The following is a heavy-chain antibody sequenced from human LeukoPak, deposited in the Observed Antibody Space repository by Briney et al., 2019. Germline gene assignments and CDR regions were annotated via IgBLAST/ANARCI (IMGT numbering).Heavy chain of an antibody. J-gene: IGHJ6*02. CDR3: ASTKFNGYYYYGMDV. CDR1: GVSISSYY. V-gene: IGHV4-59*01. D-gene: IGHD2-8*01. Sequence: SETLSLNCTVSGVSISSYYWSWIRQPPGKGLEWIGYIYYSGSTNYNPSLKSRVTISVDTSKNQFSLKLSSVTAADTAVYYCASTKFNGYYYYGMDVWGQGTTVTVSS. CDR2: IYYSGST.